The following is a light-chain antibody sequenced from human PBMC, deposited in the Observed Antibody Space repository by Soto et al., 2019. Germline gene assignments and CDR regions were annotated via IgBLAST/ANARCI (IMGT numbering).Light chain of an antibody. Sequence: DIQMTQSPSAMSASVGDRVTITCRASQDISSYLAWFQQKPGKVPKRLIYWASTLQSGVPSRFSGSGSGTEFTLTISSLQPEDFATYYCLQANSFPRTFGPGTKVDIK. CDR1: QDISSY. V-gene: IGKV1-17*03. CDR2: WAS. J-gene: IGKJ3*01. CDR3: LQANSFPRT.